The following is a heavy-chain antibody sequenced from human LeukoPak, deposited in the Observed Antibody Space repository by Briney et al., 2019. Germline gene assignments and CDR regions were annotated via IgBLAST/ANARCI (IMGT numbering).Heavy chain of an antibody. V-gene: IGHV1-18*01. CDR2: ISAYNGNT. CDR1: GYTFTSYG. Sequence: GASVKVSCKASGYTFTSYGISWVRQAPGQWLEWMGWISAYNGNTNYAQKLQGRVTMTTDTSTSTAYMELRSLRSDDTAVYYCARIVGAFGAGPDNWFDPWGQGTLVTVSS. CDR3: ARIVGAFGAGPDNWFDP. J-gene: IGHJ5*02. D-gene: IGHD1-26*01.